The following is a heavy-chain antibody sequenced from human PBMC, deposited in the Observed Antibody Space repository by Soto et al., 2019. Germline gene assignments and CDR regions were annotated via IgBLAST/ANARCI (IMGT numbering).Heavy chain of an antibody. J-gene: IGHJ4*02. D-gene: IGHD6-6*01. V-gene: IGHV2-5*02. CDR3: AHRRPYSNSPEYFFDY. CDR1: GVSLSTSGVD. CDR2: IYWDDDK. Sequence: QITLKESGPTLVKPTQTLTLTCTFSGVSLSTSGVDVGRIRQPPGKALEWLALIYWDDDKRYSPSLKSRLTITKDTSKNQVVLTMTNMDPLDTATYYCAHRRPYSNSPEYFFDYWGQGTLVTVSS.